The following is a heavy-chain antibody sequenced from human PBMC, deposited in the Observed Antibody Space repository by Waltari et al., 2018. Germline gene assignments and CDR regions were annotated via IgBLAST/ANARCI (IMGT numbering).Heavy chain of an antibody. CDR1: GFTFRSSG. V-gene: IGHV3-30*03. D-gene: IGHD2-8*02. CDR2: ISSDGSRK. J-gene: IGHJ6*02. CDR3: ASCTGGNCYYYGFDV. Sequence: QVQLVASGGGVVQPGRSLRLSFLAFGFTFRSSGMHWVRQTPGRGLEWVAVISSDGSRKSYADSVKGRFSISRDNSKNSLSLEMNSLRPEDTAVYYCASCTGGNCYYYGFDVWGQGTTVTVSS.